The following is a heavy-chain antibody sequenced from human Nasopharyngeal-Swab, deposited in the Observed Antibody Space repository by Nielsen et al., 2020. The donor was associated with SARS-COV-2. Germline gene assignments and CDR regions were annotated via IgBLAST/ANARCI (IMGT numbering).Heavy chain of an antibody. Sequence: GESLKISCAASGFTFSSYWMSWVRQAPGKGLEWVANIKQDGSEKYYVDSVKGRFTISRDNAKNSLYLQMNSLRAEDTAVYYCAVDYYDSSGSPDGAFDIWGQGTMVTVSS. D-gene: IGHD3-22*01. CDR2: IKQDGSEK. CDR1: GFTFSSYW. CDR3: AVDYYDSSGSPDGAFDI. J-gene: IGHJ3*02. V-gene: IGHV3-7*01.